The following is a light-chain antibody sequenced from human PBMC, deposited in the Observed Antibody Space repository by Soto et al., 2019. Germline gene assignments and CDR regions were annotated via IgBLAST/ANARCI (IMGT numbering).Light chain of an antibody. CDR3: CSYAESSTPFV. CDR2: GDR. Sequence: QSVLTQPASVSGSPGQSLTISCTGTSSDVGRSNLVSWYQHLPGKAPQLIIYGDRQRPSGVSDRFSGSKSGNRASLTISGLQAEDEADYYCCSYAESSTPFVFGTGTKLTVL. J-gene: IGLJ1*01. V-gene: IGLV2-23*01. CDR1: SSDVGRSNL.